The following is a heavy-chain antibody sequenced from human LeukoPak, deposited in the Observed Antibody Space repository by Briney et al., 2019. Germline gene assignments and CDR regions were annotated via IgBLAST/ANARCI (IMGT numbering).Heavy chain of an antibody. V-gene: IGHV4-34*01. D-gene: IGHD2-21*02. CDR3: ARGKNCGGDCYHFDY. CDR1: GGSFSGYY. CDR2: INHSGST. J-gene: IGHJ4*02. Sequence: SETLSLTCAVYGGSFSGYYWSWIRQPPGKGLEWIGEINHSGSTNYNPSLKSRVTISVDTSKNQFSLKLSSVTAADTAVYYCARGKNCGGDCYHFDYWGKGTLVTVSS.